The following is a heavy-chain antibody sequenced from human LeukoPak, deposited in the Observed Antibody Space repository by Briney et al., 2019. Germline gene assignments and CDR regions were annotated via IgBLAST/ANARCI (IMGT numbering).Heavy chain of an antibody. CDR2: IYYSGST. CDR3: AGGLRKDILTGYPPDY. D-gene: IGHD3-9*01. Sequence: ESGPGLVKPSGTLSLTCTVSGGSISSSSYYWGWIRQPPGKGLEWIGSIYYSGSTYYNPSLKSRVTISVDTSKNQFSLKLSSVTAADTAVYYCAGGLRKDILTGYPPDYWGQGTLVTVSS. CDR1: GGSISSSSYY. J-gene: IGHJ4*02. V-gene: IGHV4-39*01.